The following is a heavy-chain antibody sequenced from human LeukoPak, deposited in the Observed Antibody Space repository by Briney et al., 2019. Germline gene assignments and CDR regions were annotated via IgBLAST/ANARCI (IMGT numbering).Heavy chain of an antibody. V-gene: IGHV4-59*12. CDR3: ARDIGTVTTAFDI. Sequence: SETLSLTCTVSGGSISSYYWSWIRQPPGKGLEWIGYIYYSGSTYYNPSLKSRVTISVDTSKNQFSLKLSSVTAADTAVYYCARDIGTVTTAFDIWGQGTMVTVSS. CDR1: GGSISSYY. D-gene: IGHD4-17*01. CDR2: IYYSGST. J-gene: IGHJ3*02.